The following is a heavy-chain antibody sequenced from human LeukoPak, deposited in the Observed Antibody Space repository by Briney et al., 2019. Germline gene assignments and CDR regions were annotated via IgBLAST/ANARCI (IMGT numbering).Heavy chain of an antibody. J-gene: IGHJ4*02. CDR1: GFTVSSNS. D-gene: IGHD4-17*01. CDR3: ARRAGEYSHPYDY. V-gene: IGHV3-53*01. Sequence: GGSLRLSCTVSGFTVSSNSMSWVRQAPGKGLEWVSFIYSGGNTHYSDSVKGRFTISRDTSKNTLYLQMNSLRADDTAVYYCARRAGEYSHPYDYWDQGTLVTVSS. CDR2: IYSGGNT.